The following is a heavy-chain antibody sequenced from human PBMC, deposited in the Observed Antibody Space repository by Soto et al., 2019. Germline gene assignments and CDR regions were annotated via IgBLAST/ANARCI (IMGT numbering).Heavy chain of an antibody. CDR2: INHSGST. CDR1: GGSFSGNY. CDR3: ARRYCSPPSCLAGFDS. D-gene: IGHD2-2*01. Sequence: QVQLQQWGAGLLKPSETLSLTCAVYGGSFSGNYWTWIRQSPGKGLEWIGEINHSGSTKYNPSLKSPGPISVDTPKNQISLKVTSVTAADTALYYCARRYCSPPSCLAGFDSWGRGTLVTVSS. J-gene: IGHJ5*01. V-gene: IGHV4-34*01.